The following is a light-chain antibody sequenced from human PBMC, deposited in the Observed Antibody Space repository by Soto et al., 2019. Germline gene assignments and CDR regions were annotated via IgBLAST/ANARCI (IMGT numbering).Light chain of an antibody. CDR2: DVS. Sequence: QSALTQPASVSGSPGQSITISCTGTSSDVGGYNYVSWYQQHPGKAPKLMIYDVSNRPSGVSNRFSGSKSGNTASLTISGLQAEDEADYYCSSYTSSSTLDFGTGTKLTGL. CDR1: SSDVGGYNY. V-gene: IGLV2-14*01. CDR3: SSYTSSSTLD. J-gene: IGLJ1*01.